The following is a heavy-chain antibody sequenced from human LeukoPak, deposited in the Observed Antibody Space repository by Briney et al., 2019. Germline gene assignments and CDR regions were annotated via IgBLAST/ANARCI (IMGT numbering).Heavy chain of an antibody. CDR3: ARDVDYCNYIFDY. Sequence: PGGSLRLSCAASAFTFSSYAMNWVRQAPGKGLEWVSSITSTSAYIYYADSVKGRFTISRDNAKNSLYLQMNSLRAEDTAVYYCARDVDYCNYIFDYWGQGTLVTVSS. J-gene: IGHJ4*02. D-gene: IGHD4-11*01. V-gene: IGHV3-21*01. CDR1: AFTFSSYA. CDR2: ITSTSAYI.